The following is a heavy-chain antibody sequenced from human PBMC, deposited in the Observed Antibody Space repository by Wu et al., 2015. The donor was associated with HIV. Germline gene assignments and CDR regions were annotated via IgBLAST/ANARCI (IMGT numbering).Heavy chain of an antibody. Sequence: QVQLVQSGAEVKKPGASVKVSCKASGYTFTNYYMHWVRQAPGQGLEWMGIINPSGGSTSYAQKFQGRVTMTRDTSTSTVYMELSSLRSEDTAVYYCARDGDPRDIVVVPAAEGNYYYMDVWGKGTTVTGLL. J-gene: IGHJ6*03. CDR3: ARDGDPRDIVVVPAAEGNYYYMDV. D-gene: IGHD2-2*01. CDR2: INPSGGST. CDR1: GYTFTNYY. V-gene: IGHV1-46*03.